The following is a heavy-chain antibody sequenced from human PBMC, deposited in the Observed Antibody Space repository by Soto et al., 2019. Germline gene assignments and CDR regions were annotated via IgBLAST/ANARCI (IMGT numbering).Heavy chain of an antibody. CDR1: GPSITNYY. CDR3: ASRARSSSWSRFDP. Sequence: WGNLSLTCTVPGPSITNYYCCWIRQPPWSVLVCFGLFYISGNINYNPSLKSRVTISIDTSKNQFSLNLNSVTAADSAVYYCASRARSSSWSRFDPWGPGTLVTVSS. CDR2: FYISGNI. V-gene: IGHV4-4*08. J-gene: IGHJ5*02. D-gene: IGHD6-6*01.